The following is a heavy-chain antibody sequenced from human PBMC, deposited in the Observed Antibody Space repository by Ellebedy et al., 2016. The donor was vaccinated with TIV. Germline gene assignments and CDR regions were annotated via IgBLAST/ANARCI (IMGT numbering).Heavy chain of an antibody. V-gene: IGHV1-2*04. Sequence: ASVKVSCKASGYTFTGHYIHWLRQAPGQGLEWMGWIDANTCGTYYAQKFQGWVTMARDTSISTAYIEVTRLKSHDTAMYYCARGAAVATNVPDHWGQGTLVTVSS. CDR3: ARGAAVATNVPDH. J-gene: IGHJ4*02. CDR1: GYTFTGHY. CDR2: IDANTCGT. D-gene: IGHD6-19*01.